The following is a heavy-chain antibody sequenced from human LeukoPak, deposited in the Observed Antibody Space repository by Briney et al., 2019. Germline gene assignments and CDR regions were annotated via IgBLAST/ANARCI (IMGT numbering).Heavy chain of an antibody. V-gene: IGHV1-2*02. CDR3: ARSGRGNTSTYYHFDY. J-gene: IGHJ4*02. CDR1: GYTFTGYY. CDR2: INPNSGGT. D-gene: IGHD2/OR15-2a*01. Sequence: VASVKVSCTASGYTFTGYYMHWVRQAPGQGLEWMGWINPNSGGTNYAQKFQGRVTMTRDTSISTAYMELSRLRSDDTAVYYCARSGRGNTSTYYHFDYWGQGTLVPVSA.